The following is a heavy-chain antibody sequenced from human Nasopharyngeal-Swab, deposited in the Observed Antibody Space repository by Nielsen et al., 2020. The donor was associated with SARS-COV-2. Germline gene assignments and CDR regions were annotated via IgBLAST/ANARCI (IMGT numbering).Heavy chain of an antibody. CDR3: ARDGPRSLYDILTGYYKPYAFDI. D-gene: IGHD3-9*01. V-gene: IGHV4-39*07. Sequence: WIRQPPGKGLEWIGSIYYSGSTYYNPSLKSRVTISVDTSKNQFSLKLSSVTAADTAVYYCARDGPRSLYDILTGYYKPYAFDIWGRGTMVTVSS. CDR2: IYYSGST. J-gene: IGHJ3*02.